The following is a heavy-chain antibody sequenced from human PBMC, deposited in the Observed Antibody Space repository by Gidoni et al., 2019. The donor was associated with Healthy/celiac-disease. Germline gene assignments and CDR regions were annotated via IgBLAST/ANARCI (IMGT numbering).Heavy chain of an antibody. J-gene: IGHJ4*02. V-gene: IGHV3-30*18. CDR1: GFTFISYG. D-gene: IGHD3-3*01. CDR3: AKASRGGVVRGYFDY. CDR2: ISYDGSNK. Sequence: QVQLVASGGGVVQPGSSLRLSCAASGFTFISYGMHWVRQAPGKGVEWVAVISYDGSNKYYADYGKGRFTISRDNSKNTLYLQMNSLRAEDTAVYYCAKASRGGVVRGYFDYWGQGTLVTVSS.